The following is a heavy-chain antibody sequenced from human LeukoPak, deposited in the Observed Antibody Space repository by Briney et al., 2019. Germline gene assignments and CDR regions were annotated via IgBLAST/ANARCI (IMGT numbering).Heavy chain of an antibody. D-gene: IGHD3-16*01. CDR2: ISGSGGST. CDR3: ARDRRLGEDTTRENDY. J-gene: IGHJ4*02. Sequence: QPGGSLRLSCAASGFTFSSYAMSWVRQAPGRGLEWVSAISGSGGSTYYADSVKGRFTISRDNAKNSLYLQMNSLRAEDTAVYYCARDRRLGEDTTRENDYWGQGTLVTVSS. V-gene: IGHV3-23*01. CDR1: GFTFSSYA.